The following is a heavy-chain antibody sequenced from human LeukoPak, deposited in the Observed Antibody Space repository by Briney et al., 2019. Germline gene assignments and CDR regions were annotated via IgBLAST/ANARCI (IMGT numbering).Heavy chain of an antibody. CDR2: ISYFGST. D-gene: IGHD5-12*01. V-gene: IGHV4-59*07. J-gene: IGHJ4*02. CDR3: ARREPSGYGV. CDR1: GGSINSYY. Sequence: SDTLSLTCAVSGGSINSYYWSWIRQPPGKGLEWIGYISYFGSTNYNPSLKSRVTISLDTSKNQFSPKVSSVTAADTAVYYCARREPSGYGVWGQGTLVTVSS.